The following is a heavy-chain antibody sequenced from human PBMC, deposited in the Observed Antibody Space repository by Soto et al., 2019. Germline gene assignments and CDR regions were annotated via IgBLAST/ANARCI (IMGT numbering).Heavy chain of an antibody. CDR1: TFTFSNYA. V-gene: IGHV3-74*01. D-gene: IGHD2-21*02. CDR2: INSDGSSA. J-gene: IGHJ5*02. Sequence: SLRLSCAASTFTFSNYATHWLRQAPGKGPVWVSRINSDGSSANYADSVKGRFTISRDNAKNTQYLQMHSLRAEDTVVYYCVGDDTAGDWFDPWGQGTLVTGSS. CDR3: VGDDTAGDWFDP.